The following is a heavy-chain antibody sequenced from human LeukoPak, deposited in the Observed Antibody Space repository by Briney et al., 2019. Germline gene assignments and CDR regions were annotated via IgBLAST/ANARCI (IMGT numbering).Heavy chain of an antibody. CDR3: ARGRLYYYDSSGPATRRRTYNWFDP. CDR2: FNHSGST. CDR1: GGSFSGYY. V-gene: IGHV4-34*01. Sequence: SETLSLTCAVYGGSFSGYYWSWIRQPPGKGLEWIGEFNHSGSTNYNPSLKSRVTISVDTSKNQFSLKLSSVTAADTAVYYCARGRLYYYDSSGPATRRRTYNWFDPWGQGTLVTVSS. J-gene: IGHJ5*02. D-gene: IGHD3-22*01.